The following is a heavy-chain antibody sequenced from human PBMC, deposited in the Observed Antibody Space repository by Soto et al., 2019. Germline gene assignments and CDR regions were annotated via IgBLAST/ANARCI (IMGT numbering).Heavy chain of an antibody. CDR2: ISWNSGSK. D-gene: IGHD5-18*01. V-gene: IGHV3-9*01. Sequence: PGGSLRLSCAASGFTFDDYAMHWVRQAPGKGLEWVSGISWNSGSKYYADSVKGRFTISRDNSKNTLYLQMNSLRAEDTAVYYCARDFRYGALRYWGQGTLVTVSS. J-gene: IGHJ4*02. CDR3: ARDFRYGALRY. CDR1: GFTFDDYA.